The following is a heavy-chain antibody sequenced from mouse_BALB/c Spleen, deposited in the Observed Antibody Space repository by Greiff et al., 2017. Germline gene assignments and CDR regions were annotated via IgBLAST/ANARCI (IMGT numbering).Heavy chain of an antibody. J-gene: IGHJ4*01. V-gene: IGHV5-6-4*01. CDR2: ISSGGSYT. Sequence: EVQRVESGGGLVKPGGSLKLSCAASGFTFSSYTMSWVRQTPEKRLEWVATISSGGSYTYYPDSVKGRFTISRDNAKNTLYLQMSSLKSEDTAMYYCTREGKGYAMDYWGQGTSVTVSA. CDR1: GFTFSSYT. CDR3: TREGKGYAMDY.